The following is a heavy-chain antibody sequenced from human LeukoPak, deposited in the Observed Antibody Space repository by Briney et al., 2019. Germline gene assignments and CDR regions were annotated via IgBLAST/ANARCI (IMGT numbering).Heavy chain of an antibody. CDR3: GRDFKENDAFDI. V-gene: IGHV1-2*02. CDR2: INPNSGGI. CDR1: GYTFTGYY. Sequence: EASVKVSCKASGYTFTGYYMHWVRQAPGQGLEWMGWINPNSGGINYAQKFQGRVTMTRDTSISTADMDLSRLRSYDTAVYYFGRDFKENDAFDIWGQGTMVTVSS. J-gene: IGHJ3*02.